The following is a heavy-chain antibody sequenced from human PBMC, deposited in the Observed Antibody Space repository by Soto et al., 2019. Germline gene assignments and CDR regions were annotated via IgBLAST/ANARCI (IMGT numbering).Heavy chain of an antibody. CDR1: GYTFTGYY. CDR2: INPNSGGT. J-gene: IGHJ6*02. Sequence: QVQLVQSGAEVKKPGASVKVSCKASGYTFTGYYMHWVRQAPGQGLEWMGWINPNSGGTNYAQKFQGWVTMTRDTSISTAYMELSRLRSDDTAVYYCARTPAGPYYYYGMDVWGQGTTVTVSS. CDR3: ARTPAGPYYYYGMDV. D-gene: IGHD6-19*01. V-gene: IGHV1-2*04.